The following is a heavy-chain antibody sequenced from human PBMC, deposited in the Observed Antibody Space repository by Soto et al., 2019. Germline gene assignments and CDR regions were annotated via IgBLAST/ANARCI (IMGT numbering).Heavy chain of an antibody. CDR1: GYTFTNYG. CDR2: ISVYNGNT. CDR3: AIFTWRVSSGYFDY. D-gene: IGHD3-16*01. Sequence: GASVKVSCKASGYTFTNYGISWVRQAPGQGLEWMGWISVYNGNTDYAQKLQGRVTMTTDTSTSTAYMEMRSLRSDDTAVYYCAIFTWRVSSGYFDYWGQGTLVTVS. J-gene: IGHJ4*02. V-gene: IGHV1-18*01.